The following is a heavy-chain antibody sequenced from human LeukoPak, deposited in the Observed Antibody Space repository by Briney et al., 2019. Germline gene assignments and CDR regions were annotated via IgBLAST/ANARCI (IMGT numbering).Heavy chain of an antibody. CDR3: ARERITMVRGVFHYFDY. V-gene: IGHV1-2*02. J-gene: IGHJ4*02. D-gene: IGHD3-10*01. CDR2: INPNSGGT. CDR1: GYTFTSYA. Sequence: GASVKVSCKASGYTFTSYAMNWVRQAPGQGLEWMGWINPNSGGTNYAQKFQGRVTMTRDTSISTAYMELSRLRSDDTAVYYCARERITMVRGVFHYFDYWGQGTLVTVSS.